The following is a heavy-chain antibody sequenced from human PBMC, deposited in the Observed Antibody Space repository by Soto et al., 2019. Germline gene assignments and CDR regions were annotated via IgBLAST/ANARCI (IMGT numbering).Heavy chain of an antibody. CDR1: CHSVSRGSYY. Sequence: TLSLTCTVSCHSVSRGSYYWSWIRQSPGEGLEWIGYIYYSGSTYYNPSLMSRLTMSVDTSKNQFSLKLTSVTAADTAVYYCARELRIGSGVYHSPLDAWGQWPT. D-gene: IGHD3-10*01. J-gene: IGHJ6*02. V-gene: IGHV4-30-4*08. CDR2: IYYSGST. CDR3: ARELRIGSGVYHSPLDA.